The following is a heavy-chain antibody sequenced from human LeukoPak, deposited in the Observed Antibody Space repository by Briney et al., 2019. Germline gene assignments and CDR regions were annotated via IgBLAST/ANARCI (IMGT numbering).Heavy chain of an antibody. V-gene: IGHV3-23*01. D-gene: IGHD6-13*01. CDR1: GFTFSSYA. Sequence: AGGSLRLSCAASGFTFSSYAMSWVRQAPGKGLEWVSAISGSGGSTYYADSVKGRFTISRDNAKNSLYLQMNSLQAEDTAVYYCAREPTYSSSWHTSCDYWGQGTLVTVSS. CDR2: ISGSGGST. J-gene: IGHJ4*02. CDR3: AREPTYSSSWHTSCDY.